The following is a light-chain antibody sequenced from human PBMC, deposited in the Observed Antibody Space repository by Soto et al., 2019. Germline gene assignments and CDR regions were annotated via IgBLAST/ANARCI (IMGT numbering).Light chain of an antibody. CDR1: QSVSSSY. CDR3: QQYGSSPLLT. CDR2: GAS. V-gene: IGKV3-20*01. J-gene: IGKJ4*01. Sequence: EIVLTQSPGTLSLSPGERATLSCRASQSVSSSYLAWYQQKPGQAPRLLIYGASSSATGLPDRFSGSGSGTDFTLTISRLEPEDFAVYYCQQYGSSPLLTFGGGTKVEIK.